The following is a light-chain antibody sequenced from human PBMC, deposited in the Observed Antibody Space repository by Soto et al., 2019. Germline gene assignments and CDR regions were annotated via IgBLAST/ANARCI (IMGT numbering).Light chain of an antibody. V-gene: IGKV1-5*01. CDR2: DAS. CDR1: QSISNW. CDR3: QQYKTYWT. J-gene: IGKJ1*01. Sequence: DIQMTQSPSILSASVGDRVTITCRASQSISNWLAWYQQRPGKAPKLLIYDASSLESGVPSRFSGSGSGTEFTLTISSLQPDDFATYYCQQYKTYWTFGQGTKVEIK.